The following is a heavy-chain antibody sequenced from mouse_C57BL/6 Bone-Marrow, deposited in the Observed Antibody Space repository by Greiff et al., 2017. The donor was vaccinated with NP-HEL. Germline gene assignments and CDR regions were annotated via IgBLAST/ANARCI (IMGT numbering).Heavy chain of an antibody. J-gene: IGHJ2*01. D-gene: IGHD2-2*01. CDR2: ISSGGSYT. Sequence: DVQLVESGGDLVKPGGSLKLSCAASGFTFSSYGMSWVRQTPDKRLEWVATISSGGSYTYYPDSVKGRFTISRDNAKNTLYLQMSSLKSEDTAMYYCARRAMVTSYFDYWGQGTTLTVSS. V-gene: IGHV5-6*01. CDR1: GFTFSSYG. CDR3: ARRAMVTSYFDY.